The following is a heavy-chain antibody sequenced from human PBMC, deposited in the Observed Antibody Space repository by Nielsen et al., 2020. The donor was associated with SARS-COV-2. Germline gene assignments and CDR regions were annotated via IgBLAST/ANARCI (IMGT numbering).Heavy chain of an antibody. Sequence: GGSLRLSCAASGFTFSSYGMHWVRQAPGKGLEWVAVIWYDGNNKYYADSVKGRFTISRDNSKNTLYLQMNSLRAEDTAVYYCARASLDEGDYGPTTYYPDYWGQGTLVTVSS. J-gene: IGHJ4*02. CDR3: ARASLDEGDYGPTTYYPDY. V-gene: IGHV3-33*01. CDR1: GFTFSSYG. D-gene: IGHD4-17*01. CDR2: IWYDGNNK.